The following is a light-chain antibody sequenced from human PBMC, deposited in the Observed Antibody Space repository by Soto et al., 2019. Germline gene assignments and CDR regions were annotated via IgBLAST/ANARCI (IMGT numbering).Light chain of an antibody. CDR2: RGS. CDR1: QNIRGNE. CDR3: QDYGTSAPWT. Sequence: EVVLTQSPGTLSLSPGERATLSCRASQNIRGNELAWYQQKPGQAPRLLIYRGSSRATGLPDRFSGRGSGTDFTLTISRLEPEDFAVNYCQDYGTSAPWTFGQGTKVENK. J-gene: IGKJ1*01. V-gene: IGKV3-20*01.